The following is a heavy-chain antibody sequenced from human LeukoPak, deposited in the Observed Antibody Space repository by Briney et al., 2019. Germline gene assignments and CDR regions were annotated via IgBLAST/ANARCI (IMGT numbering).Heavy chain of an antibody. CDR1: GGSISSGDYY. D-gene: IGHD3-10*01. CDR2: IYYSGST. J-gene: IGHJ4*02. Sequence: TLSLTCTVSGGSISSGDYYWSWIRQPPGKGLEWIGYIYYSGSTYYNPSLKSRVTISVDTSKNQFSLKLSSVTAADTAVYYCARVIWFGEYYFDYWGQGTLVTVSS. V-gene: IGHV4-30-4*08. CDR3: ARVIWFGEYYFDY.